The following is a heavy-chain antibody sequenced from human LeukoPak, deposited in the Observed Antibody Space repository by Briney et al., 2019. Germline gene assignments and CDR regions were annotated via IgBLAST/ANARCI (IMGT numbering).Heavy chain of an antibody. CDR3: ARIRCGHSGSVCYNH. D-gene: IGHD3-9*01. CDR1: GVSINDYY. V-gene: IGHV4-34*01. Sequence: PSETLSLACGVFGVSINDYYWSWIRASPGKGLEWIGEISHTEGTRYNPSLESRVTMSVGTSENQLSLKLIFVTAADTAVYYCARIRCGHSGSVCYNHWGLGTLVTVSS. CDR2: ISHTEGT. J-gene: IGHJ4*02.